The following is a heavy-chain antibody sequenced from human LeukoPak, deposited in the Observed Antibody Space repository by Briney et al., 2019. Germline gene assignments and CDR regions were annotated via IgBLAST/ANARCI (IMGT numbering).Heavy chain of an antibody. V-gene: IGHV3-30*18. CDR1: GLSFNSCG. D-gene: IGHD3-10*01. Sequence: GGSLRLSCAASGLSFNSCGMHWVRQAPGKGLEWVAVISSDGSDKYYADSVKGRFTISRDNSKNTLSLQMNSLRTEDTAVFYCAKGSGGSGSFYNHFDCWGQGTLVTVSS. J-gene: IGHJ4*02. CDR2: ISSDGSDK. CDR3: AKGSGGSGSFYNHFDC.